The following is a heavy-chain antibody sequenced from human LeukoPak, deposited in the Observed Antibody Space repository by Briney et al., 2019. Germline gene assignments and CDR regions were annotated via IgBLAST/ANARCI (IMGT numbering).Heavy chain of an antibody. CDR3: ARHYSNIVVVPAAIFWDY. J-gene: IGHJ4*02. Sequence: SETLSLTCTVSGGSISSSSYYWGWIRQPPGKGLEWNGSIYYSGSTYYNPSLKSRVTISVDTSKNQFSLKLSSVTAADTAVYYCARHYSNIVVVPAAIFWDYWGQGTLVTVSS. CDR1: GGSISSSSYY. V-gene: IGHV4-39*01. CDR2: IYYSGST. D-gene: IGHD2-2*01.